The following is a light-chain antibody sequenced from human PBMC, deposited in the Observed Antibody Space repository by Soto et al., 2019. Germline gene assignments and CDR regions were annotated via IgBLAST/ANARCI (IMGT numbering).Light chain of an antibody. CDR3: QQYNNLPLT. CDR2: DAS. V-gene: IGKV3-15*01. CDR1: QSMSSN. J-gene: IGKJ4*01. Sequence: IGLTQSPATLSVSPGERATLSCRASQSMSSNLAWYQQKPGQIPRLLIYDASTRAAGIPAGFSGSGSGTEFTLTISSLQSEDFAIYYCQQYNNLPLTFGGGTKVDI.